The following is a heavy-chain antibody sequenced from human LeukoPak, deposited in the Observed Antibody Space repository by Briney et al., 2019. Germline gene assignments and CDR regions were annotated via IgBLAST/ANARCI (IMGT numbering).Heavy chain of an antibody. J-gene: IGHJ4*02. CDR1: GFTFSTYA. Sequence: RPGGSLRLSCAASGFTFSTYAMNWVRQAPGKGLEWVAVISYDGRQNYYADSVKGRFTISRDNSKNTLYLQMNSLRAEDTAVYYCAKDRDFWSGGWGQGTLVTVSS. CDR2: ISYDGRQN. V-gene: IGHV3-30*04. D-gene: IGHD3-3*01. CDR3: AKDRDFWSGG.